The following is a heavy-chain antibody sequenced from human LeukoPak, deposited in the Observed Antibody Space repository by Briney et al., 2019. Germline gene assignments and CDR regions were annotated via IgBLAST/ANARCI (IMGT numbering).Heavy chain of an antibody. J-gene: IGHJ3*02. V-gene: IGHV1-69*01. Sequence: GASVKVSCKASGGTFSSYAISWVRQAPGQGLEWMGGIIPIFGTANYAQKFQGRVTITADESTSTAYMELSSLRSEDTAVYYCARRRYCSGGSCYSPRVRAFDIWGQGTMVTVSS. CDR3: ARRRYCSGGSCYSPRVRAFDI. D-gene: IGHD2-15*01. CDR2: IIPIFGTA. CDR1: GGTFSSYA.